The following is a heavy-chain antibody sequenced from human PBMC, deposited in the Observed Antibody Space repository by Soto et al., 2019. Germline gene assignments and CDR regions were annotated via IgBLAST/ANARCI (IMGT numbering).Heavy chain of an antibody. Sequence: EVQLVESGGDLVQPGGSLRLSCAASGFTFSNYWMHWVRQAPGKGLMWVSRINTDGSRATYADSVQGRFGISRDNAKNTVYRQMNSLRAEDTAVYYCARVKLGSDDWVAPWGQGTLVTVSS. J-gene: IGHJ5*02. CDR3: ARVKLGSDDWVAP. V-gene: IGHV3-74*03. CDR2: INTDGSRA. CDR1: GFTFSNYW. D-gene: IGHD3-16*01.